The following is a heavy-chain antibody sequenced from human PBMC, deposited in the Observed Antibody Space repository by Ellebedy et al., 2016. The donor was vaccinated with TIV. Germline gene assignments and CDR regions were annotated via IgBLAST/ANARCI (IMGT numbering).Heavy chain of an antibody. Sequence: PGGSLRLSCKGAGFNFNTYWIAWLPQMPGKGLEWMGAIYPRDSDARSSPSFEGRVTLPADKSTNTAYLQWGTLKASDTAMYYCARRDNDYGDLHFWGQGTLVTVSS. D-gene: IGHD4-17*01. J-gene: IGHJ4*02. V-gene: IGHV5-51*01. CDR1: GFNFNTYW. CDR3: ARRDNDYGDLHF. CDR2: IYPRDSDA.